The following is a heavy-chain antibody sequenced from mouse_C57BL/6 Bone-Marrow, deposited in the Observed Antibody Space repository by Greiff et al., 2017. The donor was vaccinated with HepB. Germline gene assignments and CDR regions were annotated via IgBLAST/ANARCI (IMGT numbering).Heavy chain of an antibody. CDR3: ARELFITTVVGYWYFDV. CDR1: GYTFTGYW. CDR2: ILPGSGST. Sequence: VHLVESGAELMKPGASVKLSCKATGYTFTGYWIEWVKQRPGHGLEWIGEILPGSGSTNYNEKFKGKATFTADTSSNTAYMQLSSLTTEDSAIYYCARELFITTVVGYWYFDVWGTGTTVTVSS. D-gene: IGHD1-1*01. V-gene: IGHV1-9*01. J-gene: IGHJ1*03.